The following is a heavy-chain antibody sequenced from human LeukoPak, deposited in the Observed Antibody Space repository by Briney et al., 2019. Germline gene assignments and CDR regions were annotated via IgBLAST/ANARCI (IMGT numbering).Heavy chain of an antibody. D-gene: IGHD3-10*01. CDR2: ISYDGSKK. Sequence: GGSLRLSCAASGFTFGSYGMHWVRQAPGKGLEWVAAISYDGSKKYYADSVKGRFTISRDNSKNTLHLQMNSLRAEDTAVYYCAKDFHYGSGTYFDTFDIWGQGTMVTVSS. V-gene: IGHV3-30*18. CDR1: GFTFGSYG. J-gene: IGHJ3*02. CDR3: AKDFHYGSGTYFDTFDI.